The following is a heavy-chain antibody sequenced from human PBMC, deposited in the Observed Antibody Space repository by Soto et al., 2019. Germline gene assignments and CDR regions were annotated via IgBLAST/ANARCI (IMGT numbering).Heavy chain of an antibody. CDR2: TYTGGYT. CDR1: GFIVSDNY. J-gene: IGHJ4*02. Sequence: GWSLRLSCAASGFIVSDNYINWVRQAPGKGLEWVSVTYTGGYTYYADSVKGRFTISRDNSKNTLYLQMNSLRAEDTAVYYCAREVSGTSFDYWGQGTLVTVSS. V-gene: IGHV3-53*01. CDR3: AREVSGTSFDY. D-gene: IGHD1-7*01.